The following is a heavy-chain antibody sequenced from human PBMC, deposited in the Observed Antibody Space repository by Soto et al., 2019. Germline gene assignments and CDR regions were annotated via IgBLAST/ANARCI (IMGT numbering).Heavy chain of an antibody. J-gene: IGHJ6*02. D-gene: IGHD5-18*01. V-gene: IGHV1-69*13. CDR2: IIPIFGTA. CDR1: GGTFSSYA. Sequence: ASVKVSCKASGGTFSSYAISWVRQAPGQGLEWMGGIIPIFGTANYAQKFQGRVTITADESTSTAYMELSSLGSEDTAVYYCARVSFSGYSYGYHYYYGMDVWGQGTTVTVSS. CDR3: ARVSFSGYSYGYHYYYGMDV.